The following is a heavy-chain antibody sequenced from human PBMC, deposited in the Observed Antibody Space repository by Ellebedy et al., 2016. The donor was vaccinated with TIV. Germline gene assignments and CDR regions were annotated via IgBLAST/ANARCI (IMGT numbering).Heavy chain of an antibody. D-gene: IGHD3-9*01. CDR3: ARIDSWQPIDD. V-gene: IGHV4-39*01. CDR2: VYYSGSP. J-gene: IGHJ4*02. CDR1: GGFVNSSRHY. Sequence: MPSETLSLTCDVSGGFVNSSRHYWAWIRQPPGKGLEWIGSVYYSGSPYYNPSFKSRVTLSADTSKNQFSLNLRTMTAADTAVYYCARIDSWQPIDDWGQGILVTISS.